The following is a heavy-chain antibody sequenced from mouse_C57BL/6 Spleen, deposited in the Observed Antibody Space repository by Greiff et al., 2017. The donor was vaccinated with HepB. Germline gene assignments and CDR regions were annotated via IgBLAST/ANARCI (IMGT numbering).Heavy chain of an antibody. V-gene: IGHV1-64*01. Sequence: QVHVKQSGAELVKPGASVKLSCKASGYTFTSYWMHWVKQRPGQGLEWIGMIHPNSGSTNYNEKFKSKATLTVDKSSSTAYMQLSSLTSEDSAVYYWARSGGSSGYFDVWGTGTTVTVSS. CDR2: IHPNSGST. CDR1: GYTFTSYW. D-gene: IGHD1-1*01. J-gene: IGHJ1*03. CDR3: ARSGGSSGYFDV.